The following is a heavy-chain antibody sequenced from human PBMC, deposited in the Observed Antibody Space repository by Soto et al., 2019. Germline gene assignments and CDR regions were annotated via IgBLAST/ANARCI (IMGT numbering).Heavy chain of an antibody. Sequence: QVQLVESGGGVVQPGRSLRLSCAASGFTFSSYGMHWVRQAPGKGLEWVALISYDGTNKYYADSVKGRFTISRDNSKNTLYLLMNSLRAEDTAVYYCAKDSGRGYNYGQHWFGPWGQGTLVTVSS. D-gene: IGHD5-18*01. CDR1: GFTFSSYG. CDR3: AKDSGRGYNYGQHWFGP. V-gene: IGHV3-30*18. J-gene: IGHJ5*02. CDR2: ISYDGTNK.